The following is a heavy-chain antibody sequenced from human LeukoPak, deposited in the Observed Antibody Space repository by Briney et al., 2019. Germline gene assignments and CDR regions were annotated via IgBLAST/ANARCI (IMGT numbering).Heavy chain of an antibody. J-gene: IGHJ4*02. CDR2: ISGSGGST. Sequence: GGSLGLSCAASGFAFSSYAMSWVRQAPGKGLEWVSAISGSGGSTYYADSVKGRFTISRDNSKNTLYLQVNSLRAEDTAVYYCAKTLPYDILTGSYDYWGQGTLVTVSS. V-gene: IGHV3-23*01. D-gene: IGHD3-9*01. CDR3: AKTLPYDILTGSYDY. CDR1: GFAFSSYA.